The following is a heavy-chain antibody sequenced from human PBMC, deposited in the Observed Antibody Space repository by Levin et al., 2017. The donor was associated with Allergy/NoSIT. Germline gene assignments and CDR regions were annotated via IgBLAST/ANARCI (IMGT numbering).Heavy chain of an antibody. CDR2: ISSSSTTI. CDR1: GFTFSGYS. J-gene: IGHJ6*02. CDR3: ARAVHRNGEPVYGLDV. Sequence: PGGSLRLSCAASGFTFSGYSINWVRQAPGKGLEWVSYISSSSTTIYYADSVKGRFTISRDNAKNSLSLQMDSLRDEDTAVYYCARAVHRNGEPVYGLDVWGQGTTVTVSS. D-gene: IGHD4-17*01. V-gene: IGHV3-48*02.